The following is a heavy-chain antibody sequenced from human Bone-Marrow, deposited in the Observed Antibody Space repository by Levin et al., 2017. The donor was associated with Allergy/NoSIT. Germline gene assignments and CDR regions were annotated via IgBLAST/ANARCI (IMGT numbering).Heavy chain of an antibody. CDR2: IKPKNDGGTT. D-gene: IGHD2-2*01. Sequence: GGSLRLSCAGSGFTFANGWMNWVRQAPGKGLEWVGRIKPKNDGGTTDYAAPVKGRFAISRDDSKNTMYLQMDSLKSEDTALYYCATDRGPRYCSRTTCSWTSWGQGTLVTVSS. J-gene: IGHJ5*02. CDR1: GFTFANGW. V-gene: IGHV3-15*01. CDR3: ATDRGPRYCSRTTCSWTS.